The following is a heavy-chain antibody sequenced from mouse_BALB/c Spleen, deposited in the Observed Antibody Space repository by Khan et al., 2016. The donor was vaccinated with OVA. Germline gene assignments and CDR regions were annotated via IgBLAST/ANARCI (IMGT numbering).Heavy chain of an antibody. V-gene: IGHV2-6-4*01. CDR1: GFSLSRYS. J-gene: IGHJ1*01. CDR3: ARNRDGGSYWYFDV. Sequence: QVQLKESGPGLVAPSQSLSITCTVSGFSLSRYSVHWVRQPPGKGLEWLGIIWIGGSEDYNSPLKSRLSISKDNSKSQVFLKMNSLQTDDTAMYYCARNRDGGSYWYFDVWGAGTTVTVSS. D-gene: IGHD3-3*01. CDR2: IWIGGSE.